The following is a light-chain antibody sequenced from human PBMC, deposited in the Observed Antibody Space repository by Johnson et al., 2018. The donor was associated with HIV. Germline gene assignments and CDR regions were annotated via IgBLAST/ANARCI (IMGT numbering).Light chain of an antibody. J-gene: IGLJ1*01. Sequence: QSVLTQSPSVSAAPGQKVTISCSGSSSNIGNNYVSWYQQLPGTAPKPLIYDNNKRPSGIPDRFSGSKSGTSATLVITGLHTGAEADYYCGTWDSSLSSFYVFGTGTKVTVL. CDR2: DNN. CDR3: GTWDSSLSSFYV. V-gene: IGLV1-51*01. CDR1: SSNIGNNY.